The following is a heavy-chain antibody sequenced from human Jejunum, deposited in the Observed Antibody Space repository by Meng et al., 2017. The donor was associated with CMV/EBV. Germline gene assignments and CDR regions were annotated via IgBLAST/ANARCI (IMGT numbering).Heavy chain of an antibody. J-gene: IGHJ4*02. Sequence: CAAAGFSFNKVAMNWVRQAPGKGLEWVSVISGSGDSAHYADSVNGRLTISRDNSKNTLYLQMNSLRAEDTAIYYCAKDGYSYGYYFDSWGPGTLVTVSS. D-gene: IGHD5-18*01. V-gene: IGHV3-23*01. CDR3: AKDGYSYGYYFDS. CDR2: ISGSGDSA. CDR1: GFSFNKVA.